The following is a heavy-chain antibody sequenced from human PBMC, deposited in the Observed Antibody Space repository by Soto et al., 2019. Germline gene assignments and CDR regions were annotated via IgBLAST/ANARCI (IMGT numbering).Heavy chain of an antibody. D-gene: IGHD4-17*01. CDR1: GFSLSNARMG. J-gene: IGHJ4*01. Sequence: QVTLKESGPVLVKPTETLTLTCTVSGFSLSNARMGVSWIRQPPGKALEWLAHIFSNDEKSYSTSLKSRLTISKDTSNSQVVLTMTNMDPVDAATYYCARILGPVTTGWYLDYWGQGTLVTVSS. V-gene: IGHV2-26*01. CDR2: IFSNDEK. CDR3: ARILGPVTTGWYLDY.